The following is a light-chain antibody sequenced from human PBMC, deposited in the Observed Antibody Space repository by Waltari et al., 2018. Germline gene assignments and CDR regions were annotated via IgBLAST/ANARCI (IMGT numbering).Light chain of an antibody. CDR3: SSYKTDRTVV. V-gene: IGLV2-14*01. CDR2: DVF. CDR1: STDIGAYSY. Sequence: QSALTQPASVSGSPGQSITISCIGTSTDIGAYSYVSWYQQHPGKAPTLLIFDVFERPSGVSDRFSGSKSGNTASLTISGLQAEDEAEYFCSSYKTDRTVVFDGGTKVTVL. J-gene: IGLJ2*01.